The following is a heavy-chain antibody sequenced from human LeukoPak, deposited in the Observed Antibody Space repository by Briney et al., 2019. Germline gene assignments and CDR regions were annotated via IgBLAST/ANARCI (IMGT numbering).Heavy chain of an antibody. D-gene: IGHD3-22*01. J-gene: IGHJ4*02. Sequence: PGGSLILSCAASGLTFSSYGMHWVRQAPGKGLEWVAVISYDGSNKYYADSVKGRFTISRDNSKNTLYLQMSSLRAEDTAVYYCVKVLSARKLSVHYYDSSGYYRNWGQGTLVTVSS. V-gene: IGHV3-30*18. CDR1: GLTFSSYG. CDR3: VKVLSARKLSVHYYDSSGYYRN. CDR2: ISYDGSNK.